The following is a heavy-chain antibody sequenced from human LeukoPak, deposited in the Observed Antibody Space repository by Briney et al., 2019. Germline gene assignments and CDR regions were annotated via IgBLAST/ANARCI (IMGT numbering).Heavy chain of an antibody. V-gene: IGHV3-23*01. CDR3: ASGRYCSSTSCYTSDAFDI. D-gene: IGHD2-2*02. Sequence: GGSLRLSCAASGFTFSSYSMNWVRQAPGKGLEWVSAISGSGGSTYYADSVKGRFTISRDNSKNTLYLQMNSLRAEDTAVYYCASGRYCSSTSCYTSDAFDIWGQGTMVTVSS. J-gene: IGHJ3*02. CDR1: GFTFSSYS. CDR2: ISGSGGST.